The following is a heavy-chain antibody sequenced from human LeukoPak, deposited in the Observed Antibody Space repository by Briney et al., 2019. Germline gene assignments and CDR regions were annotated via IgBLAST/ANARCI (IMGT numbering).Heavy chain of an antibody. CDR3: AGDCSSTSCAFAYYGMDV. Sequence: GGSLRLSCAASGFTSSSYAMSWVRQAPGKGLEWVSAISGSGGSTYYADSVKGRFTISRDNSKNTLYLQMNSLRAEDTAVYYCAGDCSSTSCAFAYYGMDVWGQGTAVTVSS. CDR1: GFTSSSYA. D-gene: IGHD2-2*01. V-gene: IGHV3-23*01. J-gene: IGHJ6*02. CDR2: ISGSGGST.